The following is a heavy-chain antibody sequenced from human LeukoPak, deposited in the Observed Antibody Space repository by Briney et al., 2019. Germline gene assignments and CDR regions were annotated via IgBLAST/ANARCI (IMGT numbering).Heavy chain of an antibody. CDR3: ARSIAASYYYMDV. J-gene: IGHJ6*03. D-gene: IGHD6-6*01. V-gene: IGHV4-61*02. CDR1: GGSISSGSYY. Sequence: SETLSLTCTVSGGSISSGSYYWSWTRQPAGKGLEWIGRIYTSGSTNYNPSLKSRVTISVDTSKNQFSLKLSSVTAADTAVYYCARSIAASYYYMDVWGKGTTVTVSS. CDR2: IYTSGST.